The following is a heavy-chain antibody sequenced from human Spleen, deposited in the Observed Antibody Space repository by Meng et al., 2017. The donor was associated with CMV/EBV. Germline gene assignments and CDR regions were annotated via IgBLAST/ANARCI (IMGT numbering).Heavy chain of an antibody. CDR3: ARGHSGYDYYFDY. CDR1: GGSFSGYY. CDR2: IYTSGST. V-gene: IGHV4-34*01. Sequence: QVQLQQWGAGLLKPSETLSLTCAVYGGSFSGYYWSWIRQPPGKGLEWIGSIYTSGSTNYNPSLKSRVTISVDTSKNQFSLKLSSVTAADTAVYYCARGHSGYDYYFDYWGQGTLVTVSS. J-gene: IGHJ4*02. D-gene: IGHD5-12*01.